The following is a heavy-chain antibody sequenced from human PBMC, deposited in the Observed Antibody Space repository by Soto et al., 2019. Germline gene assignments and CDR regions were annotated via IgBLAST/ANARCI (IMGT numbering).Heavy chain of an antibody. D-gene: IGHD3-3*01. CDR2: IYYSGST. J-gene: IGHJ4*02. CDR1: GGSISSSSYY. CDR3: ASRPYYDFWSGSQGPDY. Sequence: SETLSLTCTVSGGSISSSSYYWGWIRQPPGKGLEWIGSIYYSGSTYYNPSLKSRVTISVDTSKNQFSLKLSSVTAADTAVYYCASRPYYDFWSGSQGPDYWGQGTLVTVSS. V-gene: IGHV4-39*01.